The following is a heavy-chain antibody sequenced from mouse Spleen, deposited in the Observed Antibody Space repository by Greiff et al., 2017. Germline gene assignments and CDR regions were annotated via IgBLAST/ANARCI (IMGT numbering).Heavy chain of an antibody. CDR3: ARSPYDYDAMDY. CDR2: INPSNGGT. Sequence: QVQLQQPGTELVKPGASVKLSCKASGYTFTSYWMHWVKQRPGQGLEWVGDINPSNGGTNYNEKFKSKATLTVDKSSSTAYMQLSSLTSEDSAVYYCARSPYDYDAMDYWGQGTSVTVSS. CDR1: GYTFTSYW. J-gene: IGHJ4*01. V-gene: IGHV1-53*01.